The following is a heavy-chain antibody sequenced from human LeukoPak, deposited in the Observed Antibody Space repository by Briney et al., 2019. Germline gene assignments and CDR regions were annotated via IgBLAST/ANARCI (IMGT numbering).Heavy chain of an antibody. D-gene: IGHD3-10*01. V-gene: IGHV3-48*04. CDR1: GFTFSGYS. J-gene: IGHJ4*02. Sequence: PGGSLRLSCAASGFTFSGYSMNWVRQAPGKGLEWVSYITSSGSTIHYADSVEGRFTISRDNAKNSLYLQMNSLRAEDTAVYYCARGVTIIRGPDPFDYWGQGTLVTVSS. CDR3: ARGVTIIRGPDPFDY. CDR2: ITSSGSTI.